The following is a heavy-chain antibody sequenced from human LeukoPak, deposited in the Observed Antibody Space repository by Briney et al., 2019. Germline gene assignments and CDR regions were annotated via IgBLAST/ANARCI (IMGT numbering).Heavy chain of an antibody. V-gene: IGHV3-23*01. D-gene: IGHD6-13*01. CDR3: AKESCSSSWYKRYYYYGMDV. CDR1: GFTFSSYA. Sequence: GGSLRLSCAASGFTFSSYAMSWVRQAPGKGAGWVSAISGSGGSTYYADSVKGGVTISRENSKNTLYVQVNSLRAEDTAVYYCAKESCSSSWYKRYYYYGMDVWGQGTTVTVSS. J-gene: IGHJ6*02. CDR2: ISGSGGST.